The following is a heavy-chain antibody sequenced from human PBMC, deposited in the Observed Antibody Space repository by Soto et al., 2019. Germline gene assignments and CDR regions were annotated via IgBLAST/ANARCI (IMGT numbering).Heavy chain of an antibody. CDR1: GGSFSGYY. CDR2: INHSGST. CDR3: ARGGESSGSGPDY. D-gene: IGHD6-19*01. Sequence: SETLSLTCAVYGGSFSGYYWSWIRQPPGKGLEWIGEINHSGSTNYNPSLKSRVTISVDTSKNQFSLKLSSVTAADTAVYYCARGGESSGSGPDYWGQGTLVTVSS. J-gene: IGHJ4*02. V-gene: IGHV4-34*01.